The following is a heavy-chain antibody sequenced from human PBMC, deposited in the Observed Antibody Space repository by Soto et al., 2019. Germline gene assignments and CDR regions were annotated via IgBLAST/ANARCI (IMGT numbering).Heavy chain of an antibody. J-gene: IGHJ5*02. CDR2: IHYSGST. V-gene: IGHV4-59*01. D-gene: IGHD6-6*01. Sequence: QVQLQESGPGLVKPSETLSLTCTVSGDSISSYYWSWIRQPPGKGLGWIGYIHYSGSTNYNPSLTSRVTISVGTSKTRFSLKLSSVTAADTAVYYCARIGGEQLVETNWFDPWGQGTLVTVSS. CDR3: ARIGGEQLVETNWFDP. CDR1: GDSISSYY.